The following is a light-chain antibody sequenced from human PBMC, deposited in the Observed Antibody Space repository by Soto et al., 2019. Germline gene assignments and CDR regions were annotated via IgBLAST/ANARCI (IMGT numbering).Light chain of an antibody. CDR1: SSDVGSYNL. CDR2: EVS. Sequence: QSALTQPASVSGSPGQSITISCTGTSSDVGSYNLVSWYQQHPGKAPKLMIYEVSKRPSGVSNRVSGSKSGNTASLTISGLQAEDEADYYCCSYAGSSTVVFGGGTKHTVL. J-gene: IGLJ2*01. CDR3: CSYAGSSTVV. V-gene: IGLV2-23*02.